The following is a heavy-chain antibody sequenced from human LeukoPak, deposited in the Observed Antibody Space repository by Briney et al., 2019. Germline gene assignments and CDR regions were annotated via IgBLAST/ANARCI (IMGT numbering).Heavy chain of an antibody. J-gene: IGHJ4*02. CDR2: ISSSGSTI. Sequence: GSLRLSCAASGFTFSDYYMSWIRQAPGKGLEWVSYISSSGSTIYYADSVKGRFTISRDNAKNTLYLQMNSLRAEDTAVYYCARGTLTGYDILTGYFDYWGQGTLVTVSS. CDR1: GFTFSDYY. CDR3: ARGTLTGYDILTGYFDY. D-gene: IGHD3-9*01. V-gene: IGHV3-11*04.